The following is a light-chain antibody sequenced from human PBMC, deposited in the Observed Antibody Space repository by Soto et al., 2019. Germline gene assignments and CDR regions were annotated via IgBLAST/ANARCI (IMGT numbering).Light chain of an antibody. Sequence: EIVLTQSPGTLSLSPVERATLSCRASQTLSNSFIAWYQQKPGQAPRLLIYDTSSRATGVPDRYSGSGSGTDFTLTISSLQPEDFATYYCQQSYNAPITFGQGTRLEIK. V-gene: IGKV3D-20*02. CDR2: DTS. CDR1: QTLSNSF. CDR3: QQSYNAPIT. J-gene: IGKJ5*01.